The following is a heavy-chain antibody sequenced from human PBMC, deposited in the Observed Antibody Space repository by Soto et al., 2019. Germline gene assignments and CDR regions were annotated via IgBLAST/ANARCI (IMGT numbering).Heavy chain of an antibody. CDR1: GFTFSSYW. D-gene: IGHD2-2*01. Sequence: GGSLRLSCAASGFTFSSYWMSWVRQAPGKGLEWVANIKQDGSEKYYVDSVKGRFTISRDKAKNSLYLQMNSLRAEDTAVYYCARDRAYCSSTSCYADGYNWFDPWGQGTLVTVSS. CDR2: IKQDGSEK. CDR3: ARDRAYCSSTSCYADGYNWFDP. V-gene: IGHV3-7*01. J-gene: IGHJ5*02.